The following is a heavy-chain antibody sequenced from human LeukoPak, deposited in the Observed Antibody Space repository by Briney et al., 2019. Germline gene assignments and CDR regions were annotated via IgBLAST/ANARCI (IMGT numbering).Heavy chain of an antibody. V-gene: IGHV1-2*02. CDR1: GYTFTGYY. Sequence: GASVKVSCRASGYTFTGYYMHWVRQAPGQGLEWMGWINPNSGGTNYAQKFQGRVTMTRDTSISTAYMELSRLRSDDTAVYYCARFYDSSGYYSFWGQGTLVTVSS. CDR3: ARFYDSSGYYSF. CDR2: INPNSGGT. J-gene: IGHJ4*02. D-gene: IGHD3-22*01.